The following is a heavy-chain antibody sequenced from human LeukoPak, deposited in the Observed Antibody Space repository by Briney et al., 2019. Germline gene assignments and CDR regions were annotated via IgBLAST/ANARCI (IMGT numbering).Heavy chain of an antibody. CDR2: ISTYNGNT. CDR1: GYTFTSYG. CDR3: ARDRLGGGRGHFDY. D-gene: IGHD3-16*01. V-gene: IGHV1-18*01. J-gene: IGHJ4*02. Sequence: ASVKVSCKASGYTFTSYGLSWVRQAPGQGLEWMGWISTYNGNTNYAQKLQGRVTMTTDTSTSTAYMELRSLRSDDTAVYYCARDRLGGGRGHFDYWGQGTLVTVSS.